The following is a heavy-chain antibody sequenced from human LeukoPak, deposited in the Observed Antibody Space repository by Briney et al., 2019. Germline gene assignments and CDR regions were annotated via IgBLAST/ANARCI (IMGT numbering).Heavy chain of an antibody. J-gene: IGHJ4*02. CDR2: INAGNGNT. Sequence: ASVKVSCKASGYTFTSYAMHWVRQAPGQRLEWMGWINAGNGNTKYSQKFQGRVTITRDTSASTAYMELSSLRSGDTAVYYCARPVMYSSGPFDYWGQGTLVTVSS. V-gene: IGHV1-3*01. D-gene: IGHD6-19*01. CDR3: ARPVMYSSGPFDY. CDR1: GYTFTSYA.